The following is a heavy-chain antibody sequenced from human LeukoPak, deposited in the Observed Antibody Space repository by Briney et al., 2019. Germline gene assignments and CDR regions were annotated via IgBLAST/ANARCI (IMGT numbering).Heavy chain of an antibody. Sequence: VGSLRLSCVVSGFTFSTYEMNWVRQAPRKVLEWVSYISSSGNTIFYADSVRGRFTISRDNAKNSLYLQMNSLRAEDTAVYYCAREGQDLFDYWGQGTLVTVSS. CDR2: ISSSGNTI. CDR3: AREGQDLFDY. J-gene: IGHJ4*02. V-gene: IGHV3-48*03. CDR1: GFTFSTYE.